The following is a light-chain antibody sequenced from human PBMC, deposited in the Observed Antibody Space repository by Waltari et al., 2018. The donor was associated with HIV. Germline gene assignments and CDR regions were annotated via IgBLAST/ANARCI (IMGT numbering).Light chain of an antibody. Sequence: QSALTQPASVSASPGQSIPISCTGTSSAVGGYNYVPWYRQHPGEAPKVIIYEVNRRPSGVSNRFTASKSGNTASLAISGLQPEDEADYFCSSYTSSSTHVFGPGTKVTVL. CDR2: EVN. V-gene: IGLV2-14*03. J-gene: IGLJ1*01. CDR3: SSYTSSSTHV. CDR1: SSAVGGYNY.